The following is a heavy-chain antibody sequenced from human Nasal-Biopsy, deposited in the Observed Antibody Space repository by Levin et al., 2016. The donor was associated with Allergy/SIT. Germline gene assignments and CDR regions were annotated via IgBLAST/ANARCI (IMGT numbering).Heavy chain of an antibody. CDR3: AKGMRGSAWYADS. D-gene: IGHD6-19*01. J-gene: IGHJ4*02. CDR1: GYTFTGDY. Sequence: ASVKVSCKASGYTFTGDYLHWVRQAPGQGLQWMGWINPYTGGTIYAQNFQGRVTMTTDTPITTAYMELSRLTSDDTAIYFCAKGMRGSAWYADSWGQGTLVTVSS. CDR2: INPYTGGT. V-gene: IGHV1-2*02.